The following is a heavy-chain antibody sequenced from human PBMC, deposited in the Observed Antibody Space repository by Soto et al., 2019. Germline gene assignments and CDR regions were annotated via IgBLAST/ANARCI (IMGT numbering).Heavy chain of an antibody. J-gene: IGHJ5*02. V-gene: IGHV3-53*01. CDR1: GFTVSSNY. CDR2: IYTGGNT. D-gene: IGHD3-3*01. Sequence: PGGSLRLSCAASGFTVSSNYMSWVRQAPGKGLEWVSVIYTGGNTYYADSVKGRFTISRDNSKNTLYLQMNSLRAEDTAVYYCATNGPERITIFGVLISNWFDPWGQGTLVTGSS. CDR3: ATNGPERITIFGVLISNWFDP.